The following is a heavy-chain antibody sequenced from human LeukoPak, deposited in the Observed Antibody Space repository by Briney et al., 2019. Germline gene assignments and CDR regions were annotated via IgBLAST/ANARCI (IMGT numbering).Heavy chain of an antibody. D-gene: IGHD5-24*01. J-gene: IGHJ6*02. V-gene: IGHV1-18*01. CDR2: ISAYNVNT. Sequence: ASVKGSCKPSGYTFTSFGISWVRQAPRQGLEWMGWISAYNVNTNSAQKLQGRVTMTTDTSTSTAYMELRSLRSDDTAVYYCARDGGVREGYGMDVWGQGTTVTVPS. CDR1: GYTFTSFG. CDR3: ARDGGVREGYGMDV.